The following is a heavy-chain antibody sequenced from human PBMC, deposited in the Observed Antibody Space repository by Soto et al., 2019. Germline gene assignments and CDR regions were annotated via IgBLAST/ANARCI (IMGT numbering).Heavy chain of an antibody. D-gene: IGHD3-10*01. Sequence: QVQLVESGGGVVQPGRSLRLSCAASGFTFSSYAMHWVRQAPGKGLEWVAVISYDGSNKYYADSVKGRFTISRDNSKNTLYLQMNSLRAEDTAVYYCARDRYGSGAWFDPWGQGTLVTVPS. CDR2: ISYDGSNK. J-gene: IGHJ5*02. V-gene: IGHV3-30-3*01. CDR3: ARDRYGSGAWFDP. CDR1: GFTFSSYA.